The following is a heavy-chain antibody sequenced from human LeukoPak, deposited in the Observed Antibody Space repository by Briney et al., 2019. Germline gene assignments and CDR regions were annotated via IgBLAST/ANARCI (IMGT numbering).Heavy chain of an antibody. V-gene: IGHV3-9*01. CDR3: AKDRGYSSSWYDY. CDR2: ISWNSGSI. D-gene: IGHD6-13*01. Sequence: PGGSLRLSCAASGFTFDDYAMHWVRQAPGKGLEWVSGISWNSGSIGYADSVKGRFTISRDNAKNSLYLQMNSLRAEDTALYYCAKDRGYSSSWYDYWGQGTPVTVSS. CDR1: GFTFDDYA. J-gene: IGHJ4*02.